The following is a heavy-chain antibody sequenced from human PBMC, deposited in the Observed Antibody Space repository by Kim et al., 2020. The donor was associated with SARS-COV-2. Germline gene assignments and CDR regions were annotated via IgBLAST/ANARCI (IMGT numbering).Heavy chain of an antibody. V-gene: IGHV1-18*01. J-gene: IGHJ2*01. D-gene: IGHD2-8*01. Sequence: ASVKVSCKASGYSFTSYDISWVRQAPGQGLEWMGWIRDYNGNTKYAQKLQGRVTMTTDTSTSTAYMELRSLRSDDTAVYYCARGPPNGRPGFFDLWGRGTLVTVSS. CDR3: ARGPPNGRPGFFDL. CDR1: GYSFTSYD. CDR2: IRDYNGNT.